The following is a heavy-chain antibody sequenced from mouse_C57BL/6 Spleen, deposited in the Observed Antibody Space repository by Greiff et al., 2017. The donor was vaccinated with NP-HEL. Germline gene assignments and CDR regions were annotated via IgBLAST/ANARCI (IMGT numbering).Heavy chain of an antibody. CDR2: INPNNGGT. CDR1: GYTFTDYN. J-gene: IGHJ2*01. V-gene: IGHV1-22*01. Sequence: EVQLQQSGPELVKPGASVKMSCKASGYTFTDYNMHWVKQSHGKSLEWIGYINPNNGGTSYNQKFKGKATLTVNKSSSTAYMELRSLTSEDSAVYYCARYGDDYDGFDYWGQGTTLTVSS. CDR3: ARYGDDYDGFDY. D-gene: IGHD2-4*01.